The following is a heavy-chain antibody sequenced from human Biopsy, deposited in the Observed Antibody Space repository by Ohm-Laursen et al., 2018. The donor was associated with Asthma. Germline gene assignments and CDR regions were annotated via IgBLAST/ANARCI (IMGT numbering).Heavy chain of an antibody. CDR1: GFIFGDFE. J-gene: IGHJ4*02. V-gene: IGHV3-30*04. CDR3: AAGPYDGTLTGNQYFEY. CDR2: ISIEGRQK. Sequence: SLRLSCAASGFIFGDFEMHWVRQAPGKGLERVAGISIEGRQKNDAQAVRGRFSISRDNPRKTLYLQMTSLRPEDTSVYYCAAGPYDGTLTGNQYFEYWGRGSLITVSS. D-gene: IGHD3-9*01.